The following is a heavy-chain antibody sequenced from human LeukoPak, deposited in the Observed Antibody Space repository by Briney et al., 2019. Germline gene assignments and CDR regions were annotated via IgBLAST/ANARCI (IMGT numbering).Heavy chain of an antibody. CDR1: GYTFINHG. CDR3: ARLCPDSGSVWTDAFDI. CDR2: ISVYNGKT. J-gene: IGHJ3*02. D-gene: IGHD1-26*01. Sequence: ASVKVSCKASGYTFINHGLSWVRQAPGQGPEWVGWISVYNGKTNYAQKLQGRVTMTTDTSTSTAYMDLRSLRSDDTAMYYCARLCPDSGSVWTDAFDIWGQGTMVTVSS. V-gene: IGHV1-18*01.